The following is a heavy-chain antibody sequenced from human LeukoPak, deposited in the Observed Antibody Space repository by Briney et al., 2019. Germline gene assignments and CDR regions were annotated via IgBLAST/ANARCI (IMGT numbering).Heavy chain of an antibody. J-gene: IGHJ4*02. CDR1: GGSISSYS. D-gene: IGHD6-6*01. Sequence: PSETLSLACTVSGGSISSYSWSWIRQPAGKGLEWIGRIYTSGSTNYNPSLKSRVTISVDTSKNQFSLKLSSVTAADTAVYYCARASIAARPPGLVFDYWGQGTLVTVSS. CDR3: ARASIAARPPGLVFDY. CDR2: IYTSGST. V-gene: IGHV4-4*07.